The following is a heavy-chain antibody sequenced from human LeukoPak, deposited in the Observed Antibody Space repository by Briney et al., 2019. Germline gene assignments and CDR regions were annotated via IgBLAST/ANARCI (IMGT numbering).Heavy chain of an antibody. V-gene: IGHV4-34*01. J-gene: IGHJ4*02. D-gene: IGHD2-2*01. CDR1: GGSFSGYY. Sequence: SETLSLTCAVYGGSFSGYYWSWIRQPPGKGLEWIGEINHSGSTNYNPSLKSRVTISVDTSKNQFSLKLSSVTAADTAVHYCARSPAYCSSTSCYDKFDYWGQGTLVTVSS. CDR3: ARSPAYCSSTSCYDKFDY. CDR2: INHSGST.